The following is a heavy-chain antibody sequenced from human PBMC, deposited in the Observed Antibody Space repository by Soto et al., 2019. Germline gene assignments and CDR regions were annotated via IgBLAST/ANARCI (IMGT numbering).Heavy chain of an antibody. CDR1: GFTFRTYT. D-gene: IGHD5-18*01. Sequence: GGSLRLSCAASGFTFRTYTMNWVRQAPGKGLEWVSGIYGDGSSSFYADSVRGRFTISRDNSRNILYLQMNSLRAGDTAVYYCARVPKGQLWTFDYWGQGTLVTVSS. CDR2: IYGDGSSS. J-gene: IGHJ4*02. V-gene: IGHV3-23*01. CDR3: ARVPKGQLWTFDY.